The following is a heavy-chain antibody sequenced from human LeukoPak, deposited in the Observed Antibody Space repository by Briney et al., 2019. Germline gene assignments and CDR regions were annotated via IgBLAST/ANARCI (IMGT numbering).Heavy chain of an antibody. Sequence: HPGGSLRLSRAASGFTFSSYWMSWVRQAPGKGLEWVANIKQDGSEKYYVDSVKGRFTISRDNAKNSLYLQMNSLRAEDTAVYYCARDPIPSRSGYYYRHTLFDYWGQGTLVTVSS. D-gene: IGHD3-22*01. CDR1: GFTFSSYW. V-gene: IGHV3-7*01. CDR2: IKQDGSEK. CDR3: ARDPIPSRSGYYYRHTLFDY. J-gene: IGHJ4*02.